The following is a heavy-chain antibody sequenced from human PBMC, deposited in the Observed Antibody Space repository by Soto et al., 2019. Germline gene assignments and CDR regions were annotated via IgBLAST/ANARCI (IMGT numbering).Heavy chain of an antibody. CDR3: VRGASLNFDY. V-gene: IGHV3-20*04. Sequence: EVQLVESGGGVLRPGGSLRLSCAASGFTFDDYGMSWARQAPGKGLEWVSGVNWDGGSTGYADSVKGRFTISRDNAKNSLYLQMNSLRAEDTAFYYCVRGASLNFDYWGQGTLVTVSS. D-gene: IGHD1-26*01. CDR1: GFTFDDYG. CDR2: VNWDGGST. J-gene: IGHJ4*02.